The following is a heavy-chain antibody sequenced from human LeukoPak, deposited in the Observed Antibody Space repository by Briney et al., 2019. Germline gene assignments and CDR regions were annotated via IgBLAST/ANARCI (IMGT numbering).Heavy chain of an antibody. CDR3: ATTNYYDSSGYYYFDY. V-gene: IGHV4-59*12. D-gene: IGHD3-22*01. J-gene: IGHJ4*02. CDR1: GGSISSYF. Sequence: SETLSLTCTVPGGSISSYFWSWIRQPPGKGLEWIGSIYYSGSTYYNPSLKSRVTISVDTSKNQFSLKLSSVTAADTAVYYCATTNYYDSSGYYYFDYWGQGTLVAVSS. CDR2: IYYSGST.